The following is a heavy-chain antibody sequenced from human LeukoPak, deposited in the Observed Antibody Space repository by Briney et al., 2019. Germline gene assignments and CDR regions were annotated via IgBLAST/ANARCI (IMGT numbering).Heavy chain of an antibody. CDR3: ARGVGDLYYFDY. CDR2: ISSSGSTI. V-gene: IGHV3-48*04. Sequence: GSLSLSCAASGFTFSNYGMSWVRQAPGKGLEWVSYISSSGSTIYYADSVKGRFTISRDNAKNSLYLQMNSLRAEDTAVYYCARGVGDLYYFDYWGQGTLVTVSS. D-gene: IGHD1-26*01. J-gene: IGHJ4*02. CDR1: GFTFSNYG.